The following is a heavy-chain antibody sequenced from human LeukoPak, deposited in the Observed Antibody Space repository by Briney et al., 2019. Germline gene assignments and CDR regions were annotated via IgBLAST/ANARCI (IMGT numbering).Heavy chain of an antibody. V-gene: IGHV1-2*02. CDR2: INPNSGGT. CDR1: GYTFTGYY. Sequence: GASVKVSCKASGYTFTGYYMHWVRQAPGQGLEWMGWINPNSGGTNYAQKFQGRVTMTRDTSISTAYMELGRLRSDDTAVYYCARAYCSSTSCYTAGYWGQGTLVTVSS. J-gene: IGHJ4*02. CDR3: ARAYCSSTSCYTAGY. D-gene: IGHD2-2*02.